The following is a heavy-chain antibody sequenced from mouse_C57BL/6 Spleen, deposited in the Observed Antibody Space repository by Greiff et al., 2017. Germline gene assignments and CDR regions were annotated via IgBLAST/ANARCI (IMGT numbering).Heavy chain of an antibody. J-gene: IGHJ3*01. V-gene: IGHV14-4*01. D-gene: IGHD1-1*01. CDR1: GFNIKDDY. Sequence: EVQLQQSGAELVRPGASVKLSCTASGFNIKDDYMHWVKQRPEQGLEWIGWIDPENGDPEYASEFQGKGTIPADTSSNTAYLQLSSLTSENTAVYYCTTDYYGSSLFAYWGQGTLVTVSA. CDR2: IDPENGDP. CDR3: TTDYYGSSLFAY.